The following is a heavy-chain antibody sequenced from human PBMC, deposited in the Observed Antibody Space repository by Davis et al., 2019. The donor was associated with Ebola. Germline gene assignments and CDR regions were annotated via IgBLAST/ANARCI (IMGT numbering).Heavy chain of an antibody. CDR2: TNPHNGNT. V-gene: IGHV1-18*04. D-gene: IGHD1-1*01. CDR1: GYTFTNYG. CDR3: ARAQFPTTSDH. Sequence: ASVKVSCKASGYTFTNYGITWVRQAPGQGLEWMGWTNPHNGNTNYAQNVQGRVTMTTDTSTSTAYMEVGILRSDDTAVYYCARAQFPTTSDHWGQGTLVTVSS. J-gene: IGHJ4*02.